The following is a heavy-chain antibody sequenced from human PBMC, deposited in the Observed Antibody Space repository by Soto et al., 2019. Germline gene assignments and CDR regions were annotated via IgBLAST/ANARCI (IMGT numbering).Heavy chain of an antibody. V-gene: IGHV4-4*02. CDR1: GGSISSSNW. J-gene: IGHJ3*02. Sequence: PSETLSLTCAVSGGSISSSNWWSWVRQPPAKGLEWIGEIYHSGSTNYNPSLKSRVTISVDKSKNQFSLKLSSVTAADTAVYYCAREVEWELLPVAFDIWGQGTMVTVSS. CDR3: AREVEWELLPVAFDI. CDR2: IYHSGST. D-gene: IGHD1-26*01.